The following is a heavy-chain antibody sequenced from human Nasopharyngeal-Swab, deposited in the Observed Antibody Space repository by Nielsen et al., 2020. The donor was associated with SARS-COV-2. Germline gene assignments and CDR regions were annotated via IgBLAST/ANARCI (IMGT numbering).Heavy chain of an antibody. CDR1: GFTLSNYE. CDR3: AKAQPRTGIAVAESFDY. CDR2: ISGSGGST. D-gene: IGHD6-19*01. Sequence: GGSLRLSCVVSGFTLSNYEMNWVRQAPGKGLEWVSAISGSGGSTYYADSVKGRFTISRDNSKNTLYLQMNSLRAEDTAVYYCAKAQPRTGIAVAESFDYWGQGTLVTVSS. J-gene: IGHJ4*02. V-gene: IGHV3-23*01.